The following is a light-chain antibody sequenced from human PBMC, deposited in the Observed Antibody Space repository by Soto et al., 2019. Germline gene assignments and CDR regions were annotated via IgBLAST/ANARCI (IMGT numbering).Light chain of an antibody. V-gene: IGLV2-14*01. CDR1: SSDVGSYTY. Sequence: QSALTQPASVSGSPRQSITISCTGASSDVGSYTYVSWYQQHPGKAPKFMIYEVNNRPSGVSNRFSGSKSGNTASLTISGLQAEDEADYYCSSYTSSSTLYVFGTGTKLTVL. CDR2: EVN. CDR3: SSYTSSSTLYV. J-gene: IGLJ1*01.